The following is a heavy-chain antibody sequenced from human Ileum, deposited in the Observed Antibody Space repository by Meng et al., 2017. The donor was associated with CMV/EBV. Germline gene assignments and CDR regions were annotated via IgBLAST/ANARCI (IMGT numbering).Heavy chain of an antibody. CDR1: GFTFTNYW. Sequence: GGSLRLSCAASGFTFTNYWMSWVRQAPGKGLEWVANIKHDGSEKYYVDSVKGRFTISRDNAKNSLYLQMNSLRAEDTAVYYCARARYYDFWIGWGQGTLVTVSS. V-gene: IGHV3-7*01. J-gene: IGHJ4*02. CDR3: ARARYYDFWIG. D-gene: IGHD3-3*01. CDR2: IKHDGSEK.